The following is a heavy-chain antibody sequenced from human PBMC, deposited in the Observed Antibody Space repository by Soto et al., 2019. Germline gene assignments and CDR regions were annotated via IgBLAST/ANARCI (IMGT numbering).Heavy chain of an antibody. D-gene: IGHD3-10*01. CDR2: ISGSGAST. J-gene: IGHJ4*02. V-gene: IGHV3-23*01. CDR1: GFSFSNYA. Sequence: GGSLRLSCAASGFSFSNYAMGWVRQAPGKGLEWVSAISGSGASTYYADSVKGRFTISRDNSKNTLYLHMNSLRAEDTAVYYCAKGGVVSVKGIYYLDYWGQGILVTVSS. CDR3: AKGGVVSVKGIYYLDY.